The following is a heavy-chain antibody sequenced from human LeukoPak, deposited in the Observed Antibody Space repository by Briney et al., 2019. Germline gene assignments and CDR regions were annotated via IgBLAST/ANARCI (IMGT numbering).Heavy chain of an antibody. CDR3: TTDIGYSSGWYFHNFDY. D-gene: IGHD6-19*01. Sequence: PGGSLRLSCAASGFTFSNAWMSWVRQAPGKGLEWVGRIKSKTDGGTTDYAAPVKGRFTISRDDSKNTLYLQMNSLKTEDTAVYYCTTDIGYSSGWYFHNFDYWGQGTLVTVSS. J-gene: IGHJ4*02. V-gene: IGHV3-15*01. CDR2: IKSKTDGGTT. CDR1: GFTFSNAW.